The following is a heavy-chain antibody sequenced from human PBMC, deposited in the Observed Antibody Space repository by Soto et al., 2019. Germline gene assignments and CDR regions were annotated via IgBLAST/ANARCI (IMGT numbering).Heavy chain of an antibody. CDR2: ISGSGGST. CDR3: AKDRAPPYYYDSSFDP. D-gene: IGHD3-22*01. Sequence: EVQLLESGGGLVQPGGSLRLSCAASGFTFSSYAMSWVRQAPGKGLEWVSAISGSGGSTYYADSVKGRFTISRDNSKNTLYLQMNSLRAEDTAVYYCAKDRAPPYYYDSSFDPWGQGTLVTVSS. V-gene: IGHV3-23*01. J-gene: IGHJ5*02. CDR1: GFTFSSYA.